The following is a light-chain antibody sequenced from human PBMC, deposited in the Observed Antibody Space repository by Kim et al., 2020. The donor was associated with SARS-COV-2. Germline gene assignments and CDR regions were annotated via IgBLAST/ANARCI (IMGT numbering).Light chain of an antibody. Sequence: QAVVTQEPSLAVSPGGTVTLTCASSTGPVTSASYANWFQQKHGQAPRSMIYGTDNRHSWTPVRFSGSLLGDKAALTLSRVEVEDEADYYCLLYFGGPQKWVFGGGTQLTVL. CDR2: GTD. J-gene: IGLJ3*02. V-gene: IGLV7-43*01. CDR1: TGPVTSASY. CDR3: LLYFGGPQKWV.